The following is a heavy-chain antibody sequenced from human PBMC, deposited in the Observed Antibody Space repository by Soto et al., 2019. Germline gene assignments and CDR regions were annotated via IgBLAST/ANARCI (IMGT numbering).Heavy chain of an antibody. D-gene: IGHD1-7*01. CDR3: ARAGNSVKRFDY. V-gene: IGHV4-30-4*01. Sequence: SETLSLTCTVSGGSISSGDYYWSWIRQPPGKGLEWIGYIYYSGSTYYNPSLKSRVTISVDTSKNQFSLKLSSVTAADTAVYYCARAGNSVKRFDYWGQVTLVTVYS. J-gene: IGHJ4*02. CDR1: GGSISSGDYY. CDR2: IYYSGST.